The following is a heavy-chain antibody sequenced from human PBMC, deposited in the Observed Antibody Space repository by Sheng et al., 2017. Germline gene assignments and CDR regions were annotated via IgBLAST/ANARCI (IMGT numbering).Heavy chain of an antibody. CDR3: ARNYGSGSPL. Sequence: QVQLQESGPGLVKPSQTLSLTCTVSGGSISSGSYYWSWIRQPAGKGLEWIGRIYTSGSTNYNPSLKSRVTISVDTSKNQFSLKLSSVTAADTAVYYCARNYGSGSPLWGQGTLVTVSS. CDR2: IYTSGST. J-gene: IGHJ4*02. V-gene: IGHV4-61*02. CDR1: GGSISSGSYY. D-gene: IGHD3-10*01.